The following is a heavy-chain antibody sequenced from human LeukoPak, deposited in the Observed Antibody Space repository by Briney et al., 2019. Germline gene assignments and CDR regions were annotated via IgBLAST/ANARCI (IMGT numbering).Heavy chain of an antibody. J-gene: IGHJ5*02. V-gene: IGHV4-34*01. CDR1: GGSFSGYY. CDR2: INHSGST. CDR3: ARGHARGSGSHNTNWFDP. Sequence: SETLSLTCAVYGGSFSGYYWSWIRQPPGKGLEWIGEINHSGSTNYNPSLKSRVTISVDTSKNQFSLKLSSVTAADTAVYYCARGHARGSGSHNTNWFDPWCQGTLVTVSS. D-gene: IGHD3-10*01.